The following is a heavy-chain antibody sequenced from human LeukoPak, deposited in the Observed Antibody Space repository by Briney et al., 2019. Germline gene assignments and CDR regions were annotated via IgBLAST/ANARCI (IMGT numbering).Heavy chain of an antibody. CDR3: AREDVVLVDAVRYYYYGMDV. CDR1: GYNFISYY. Sequence: ASVKVSCKASGYNFISYYMHWVRQAPGQGLGWMGIINPSGGSTSYAQKFQDRVTMTRDTSTSTVYMELSSLKSEDTAVYHCAREDVVLVDAVRYYYYGMDVWGQGTTVTASS. V-gene: IGHV1-46*01. J-gene: IGHJ6*02. D-gene: IGHD2-8*01. CDR2: INPSGGST.